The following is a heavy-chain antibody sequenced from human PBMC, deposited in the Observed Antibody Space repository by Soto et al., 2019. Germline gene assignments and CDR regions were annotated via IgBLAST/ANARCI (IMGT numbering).Heavy chain of an antibody. V-gene: IGHV3-11*01. CDR3: VEGGGDCYSDYYYGMDV. CDR2: ISSSGSTI. Sequence: QVQLVESGGGLVKPGGSLRLSCAASGFTFSDYYMSWIRQAPGKGLEWVSYISSSGSTIYYADSVKGRFTISRDNAKNXQYRQMNSLRAEDTAVYYGVEGGGDCYSDYYYGMDVWGQGTTVTVSS. CDR1: GFTFSDYY. J-gene: IGHJ6*02. D-gene: IGHD2-21*02.